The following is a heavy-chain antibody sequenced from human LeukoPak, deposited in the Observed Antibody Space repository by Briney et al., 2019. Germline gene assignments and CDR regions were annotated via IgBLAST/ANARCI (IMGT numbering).Heavy chain of an antibody. D-gene: IGHD3-22*01. CDR3: ACLTTADAFDI. CDR1: GGSIGSYY. V-gene: IGHV4-59*01. Sequence: PSETLSLTCTVSGGSIGSYYWSWIRQPPGKGLEWIGYIYDSGSTNYNPSLKSRVTISVDTSKNQFSLELSSVTAADTAVYYCACLTTADAFDIWGQGTMVTVSS. CDR2: IYDSGST. J-gene: IGHJ3*02.